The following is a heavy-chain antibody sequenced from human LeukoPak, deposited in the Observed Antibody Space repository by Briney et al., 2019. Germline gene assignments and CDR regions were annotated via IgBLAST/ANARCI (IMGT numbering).Heavy chain of an antibody. CDR2: IIPIFGTA. J-gene: IGHJ4*02. V-gene: IGHV1-69*06. CDR3: ASGGVSDIVAVPAAGNYFDY. Sequence: VASVKVSCKASGGTFSSYAISWVRQAPGQGLEWMGGIIPIFGTANYAQKFQGRVTITADKSTSTAYMELSSLRSEDTAVYYCASGGVSDIVAVPAAGNYFDYWGQGTLVTVSS. CDR1: GGTFSSYA. D-gene: IGHD2-2*01.